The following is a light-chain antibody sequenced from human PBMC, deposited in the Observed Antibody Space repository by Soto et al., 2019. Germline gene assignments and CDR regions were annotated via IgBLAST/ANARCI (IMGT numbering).Light chain of an antibody. CDR1: QSVSSN. CDR3: QQYNDWPLT. Sequence: EIVMTQSPATLSASPGERATLSCRASQSVSSNLAWYQQMPGQPPRLLIYGASTRATAIPARFSGSGSGTEFTLTISGLQSEDFAVYYCQQYNDWPLTFGGGAKVEIK. CDR2: GAS. J-gene: IGKJ4*01. V-gene: IGKV3-15*01.